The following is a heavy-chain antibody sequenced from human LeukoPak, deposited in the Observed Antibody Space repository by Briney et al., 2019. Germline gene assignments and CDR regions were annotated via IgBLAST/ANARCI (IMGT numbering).Heavy chain of an antibody. CDR3: AKPGAYDRSGYYPPYYDY. CDR2: ISGGGGST. D-gene: IGHD3-22*01. CDR1: GFTFSIYA. Sequence: GGSLRLSCAASGFTFSIYAMTWVRQAPGKGLEWVSAISGGGGSTYCADSVKGRFTISRDNSKNTLYLQMISLRAEDTAVYYCAKPGAYDRSGYYPPYYDYWGQGTLVTVSS. J-gene: IGHJ4*02. V-gene: IGHV3-23*01.